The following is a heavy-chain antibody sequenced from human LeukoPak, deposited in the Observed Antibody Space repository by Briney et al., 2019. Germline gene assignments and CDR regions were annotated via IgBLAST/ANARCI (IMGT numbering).Heavy chain of an antibody. CDR3: AKKRTPVAGTNYFDY. CDR1: GFTFSNYA. D-gene: IGHD6-19*01. Sequence: GGSLRLSCAASGFTFSNYAMSWVRQAPGKGLEWVSGVSAGGDKTDYAESVKGRFTISRDNSKNTVYMQMTSVTAEDTARNYCAKKRTPVAGTNYFDYWGLEPWSPSPQ. CDR2: VSAGGDKT. J-gene: IGHJ4*01. V-gene: IGHV3-23*01.